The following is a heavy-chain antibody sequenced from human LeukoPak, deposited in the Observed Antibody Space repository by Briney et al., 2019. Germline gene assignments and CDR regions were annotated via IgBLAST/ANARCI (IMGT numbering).Heavy chain of an antibody. CDR2: IIGSSGST. J-gene: IGHJ4*02. Sequence: GGSLRLSCAASGFSLNNYAMNWVRQAPGKGLEWVSIIIGSSGSTFYADSVKGRFTISRDNSKNTLYLQLNSLRLEDTAVYYCAKGGYDCIEVAYFDFWGQGTLVTVSS. V-gene: IGHV3-23*01. CDR3: AKGGYDCIEVAYFDF. CDR1: GFSLNNYA. D-gene: IGHD5-12*01.